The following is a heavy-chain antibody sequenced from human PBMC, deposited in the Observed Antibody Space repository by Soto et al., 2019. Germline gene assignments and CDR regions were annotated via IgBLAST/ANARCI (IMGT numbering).Heavy chain of an antibody. Sequence: GGSLRLSCETSGFTFASASMSWVRQAPGKGLEWVSSVTPSGDATYSADSVKGRFTISRDNSKNTLYLQMNSLRVEDTAVYYCARLTNSWGQGTLVTVSS. CDR1: GFTFASAS. CDR3: ARLTNS. J-gene: IGHJ4*02. CDR2: VTPSGDAT. V-gene: IGHV3-23*01.